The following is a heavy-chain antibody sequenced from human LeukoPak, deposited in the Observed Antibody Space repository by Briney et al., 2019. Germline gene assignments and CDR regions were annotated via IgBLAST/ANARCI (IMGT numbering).Heavy chain of an antibody. V-gene: IGHV1-46*03. D-gene: IGHD2-8*01. CDR1: GYTFTSYY. CDR2: INPSGGST. J-gene: IGHJ4*02. CDR3: IRSVRNGHFDY. Sequence: ASVKVSCKASGYTFTSYYMHWVRQAPGQGLEWMGIINPSGGSTSYAQKFQGRVTMTRDTSTSTVYMELSTLRFEDTAVYYCIRSVRNGHFDYWGQGTLVTVSS.